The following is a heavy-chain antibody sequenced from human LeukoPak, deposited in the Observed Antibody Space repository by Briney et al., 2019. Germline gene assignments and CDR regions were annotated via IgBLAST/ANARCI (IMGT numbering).Heavy chain of an antibody. CDR3: ARDLDAFDI. V-gene: IGHV1-18*01. Sequence: ASVRVSCKASGGTFSSYAISWVRQAPGQGLEWMGWISAYNGNTNYAQKLQGRVTMTTDTSTSTAYMELRSLRSDDTAVYYCARDLDAFDIWGQGTMVTVSS. CDR1: GGTFSSYA. J-gene: IGHJ3*02. CDR2: ISAYNGNT.